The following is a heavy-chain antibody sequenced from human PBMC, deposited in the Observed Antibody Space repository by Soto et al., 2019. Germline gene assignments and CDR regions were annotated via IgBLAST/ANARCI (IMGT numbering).Heavy chain of an antibody. Sequence: SGGSLRLSCAASGFTFSNSAMSWVRQAPGKGLEWVSAISGSGGSTYYADSVKGRFTISRDNSKNTLYLQMNSLRAEDTAVYYCAKNGGARLFVWFDPWGQGTLVTVSS. D-gene: IGHD1-26*01. CDR1: GFTFSNSA. V-gene: IGHV3-23*01. CDR3: AKNGGARLFVWFDP. CDR2: ISGSGGST. J-gene: IGHJ5*02.